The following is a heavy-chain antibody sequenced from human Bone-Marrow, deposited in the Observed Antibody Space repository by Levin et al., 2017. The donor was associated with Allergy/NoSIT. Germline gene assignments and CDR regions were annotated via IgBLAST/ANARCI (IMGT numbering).Heavy chain of an antibody. Sequence: ETLSLTCAASGFTFSSYAMSWVRQAPGKGLEWVSAISGSVDSTYYADSVKGRFTISRDNSKNTLFLQMTILRAEDTAVYYCAKAIGQWLPDSRYFQHWGQGTLVTVSS. CDR3: AKAIGQWLPDSRYFQH. D-gene: IGHD3-22*01. CDR1: GFTFSSYA. CDR2: ISGSVDST. V-gene: IGHV3-23*01. J-gene: IGHJ1*01.